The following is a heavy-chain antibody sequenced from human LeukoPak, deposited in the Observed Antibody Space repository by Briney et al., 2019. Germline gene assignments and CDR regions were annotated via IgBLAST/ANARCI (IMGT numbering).Heavy chain of an antibody. CDR1: GGSISSYY. D-gene: IGHD3-22*01. CDR3: AQDSSGYYYGGGYFQH. CDR2: IYYSGST. J-gene: IGHJ1*01. V-gene: IGHV4-59*08. Sequence: PSETLSLTCTVSGGSISSYYWSWIRQPPGKGLEWIGYIYYSGSTNYNPSLKSRVTISVDTSKNQFSLKLSSVTAADTAVYYCAQDSSGYYYGGGYFQHWGQGTLVTVSS.